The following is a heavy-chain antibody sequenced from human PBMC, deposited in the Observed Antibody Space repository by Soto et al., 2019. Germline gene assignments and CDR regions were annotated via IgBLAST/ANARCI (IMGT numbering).Heavy chain of an antibody. CDR2: IYYSGST. CDR1: GGSISSYY. Sequence: PSETLSLTCTVSGGSISSYYWSWIRQPPGKGLEWIGYIYYSGSTNYNPSLKSRVTISVDTSKNQFSLKLSSVTAADTAVYYCARRGGPLPPYSSSWRENYYYYMDVWGKGTTVTVSS. V-gene: IGHV4-59*08. D-gene: IGHD6-13*01. CDR3: ARRGGPLPPYSSSWRENYYYYMDV. J-gene: IGHJ6*03.